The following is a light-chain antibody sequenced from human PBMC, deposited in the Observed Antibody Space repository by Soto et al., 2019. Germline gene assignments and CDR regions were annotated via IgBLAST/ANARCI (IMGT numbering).Light chain of an antibody. CDR3: ASWDDSLNGPV. J-gene: IGLJ1*01. Sequence: QSVLTQPASVSGSPGQSITISCTGTSSDVGGNPVNWYQHVPTTAPKLLIYTNTQRPSGVPDRFSGSKSGTSASLAISGLQSEDEADYYCASWDDSLNGPVFGTGTKVTVL. V-gene: IGLV1-44*01. CDR2: TNT. CDR1: SSDVGGNP.